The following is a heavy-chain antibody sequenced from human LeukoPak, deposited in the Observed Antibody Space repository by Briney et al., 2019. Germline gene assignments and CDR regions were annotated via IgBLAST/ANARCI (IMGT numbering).Heavy chain of an antibody. V-gene: IGHV4-39*07. D-gene: IGHD3-10*01. CDR2: IYYSGST. CDR3: ARGAGWFGELPHFDY. Sequence: PSETLSLTCTVSGGSISSSSYYWGWIRQPPGKGLEWIGSIYYSGSTYYNPSLKSRVTISVDTSKNQFSLKLSSVTAADTAVYYCARGAGWFGELPHFDYWGQGTLVTVSS. CDR1: GGSISSSSYY. J-gene: IGHJ4*02.